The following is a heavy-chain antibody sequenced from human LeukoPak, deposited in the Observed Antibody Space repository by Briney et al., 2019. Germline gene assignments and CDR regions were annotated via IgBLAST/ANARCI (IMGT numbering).Heavy chain of an antibody. CDR2: IYYSGST. Sequence: PSQTLSLTCTVSGGSISSGGYYWSWIRQHPGKGLEWIGYIYYSGSTNYNPSLKSRVTISVDTSKNQFSLKLSSVTAADTAVYYCARHDYYYYYGMDVWGQGTTVTVSS. J-gene: IGHJ6*02. CDR3: ARHDYYYYYGMDV. CDR1: GGSISSGGYY. V-gene: IGHV4-31*03.